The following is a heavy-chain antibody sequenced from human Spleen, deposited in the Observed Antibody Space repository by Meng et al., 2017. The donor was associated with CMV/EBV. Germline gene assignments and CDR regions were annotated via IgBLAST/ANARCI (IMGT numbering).Heavy chain of an antibody. CDR1: GFTFSRSG. CDR2: IWYDGSKK. CDR3: ANIAYYYDTTGTFDGGYFDS. D-gene: IGHD3-22*01. V-gene: IGHV3-30*02. J-gene: IGHJ4*02. Sequence: GESLKISCAASGFTFSRSGMHWVRQAPGKGLEWVAFIWYDGSKKYYADSIKGRFIISRDNTENTLFLQMNSLRLEDTAVYHCANIAYYYDTTGTFDGGYFDSWGQGTLVTVSS.